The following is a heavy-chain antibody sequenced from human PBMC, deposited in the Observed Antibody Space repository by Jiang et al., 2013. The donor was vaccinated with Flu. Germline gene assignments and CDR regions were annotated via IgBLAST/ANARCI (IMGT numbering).Heavy chain of an antibody. J-gene: IGHJ3*02. CDR2: IYWNDDK. CDR3: ARIYCTNGVCYSRAFDI. D-gene: IGHD2-8*01. CDR1: GFSLGTSGVG. Sequence: KPTQTLTLTCTFSGFSLGTSGVGVGWIRQPPGKALEWLALIYWNDDKRYSPSLKSRLTITKDTSKNQVVLTMTNMDPVDTATYYCARIYCTNGVCYSRAFDIWGQGTMVTSLQ. V-gene: IGHV2-5*01.